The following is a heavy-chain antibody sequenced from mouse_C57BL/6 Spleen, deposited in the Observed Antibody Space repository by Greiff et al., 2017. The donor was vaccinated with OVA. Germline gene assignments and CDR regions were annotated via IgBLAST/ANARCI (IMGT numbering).Heavy chain of an antibody. CDR3: TRGGYYGYYAMDY. CDR2: ISSGGDYI. Sequence: EVMLVESGEGLVKPGGSLKLSCAASGFTFSSYAMSWVRQTPEKRLEWVAYISSGGDYIYYADTVKGRFTISRDNARNTLYLQMSSLKSEDTAMYYCTRGGYYGYYAMDYWGQGTSVTVSS. J-gene: IGHJ4*01. D-gene: IGHD1-1*01. CDR1: GFTFSSYA. V-gene: IGHV5-9-1*02.